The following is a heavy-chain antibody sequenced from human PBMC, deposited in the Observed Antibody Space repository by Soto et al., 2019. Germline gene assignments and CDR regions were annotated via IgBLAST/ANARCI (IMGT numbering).Heavy chain of an antibody. CDR2: IYYSGST. Sequence: SETLSLTCTVSGGSISSSSYYWGWIRQPPGKGLGWIGSIYYSGSTYYNPSLKSRVTISVDTSKNQFSLKLSSVTAADTAVYYCASVRRGGYDSLRYYYGMDVWGQGTTVT. CDR3: ASVRRGGYDSLRYYYGMDV. V-gene: IGHV4-39*01. D-gene: IGHD5-12*01. CDR1: GGSISSSSYY. J-gene: IGHJ6*02.